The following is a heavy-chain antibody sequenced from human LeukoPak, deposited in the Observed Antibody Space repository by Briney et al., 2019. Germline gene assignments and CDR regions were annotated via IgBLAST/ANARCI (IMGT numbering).Heavy chain of an antibody. CDR2: INGGNGYT. V-gene: IGHV1-3*01. Sequence: GASVKVSCKASGYTFANCGVHWVRHAPGQRLEWMGWINGGNGYTKYPQKFQGRVTITGDTSASTAYMELSSLRSEDTAVYYCARYINGAFDYWGQGTLVTVSS. J-gene: IGHJ4*02. CDR3: ARYINGAFDY. CDR1: GYTFANCG. D-gene: IGHD2-8*01.